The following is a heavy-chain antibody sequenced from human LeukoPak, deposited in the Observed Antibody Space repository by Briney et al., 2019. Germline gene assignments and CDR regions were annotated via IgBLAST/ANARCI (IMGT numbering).Heavy chain of an antibody. CDR2: ISSSSSYI. CDR3: ASSDFWSGYGNFDY. Sequence: GGSLRLSCAASGFTFSSYSMNWVRQAPGKGLEWVSSISSSSSYIYYADSVKGRFTISRDNAKNSLYLQMNSLRAEDTAVYYCASSDFWSGYGNFDYWGQGTLVTVPS. V-gene: IGHV3-21*01. CDR1: GFTFSSYS. J-gene: IGHJ4*02. D-gene: IGHD3-3*01.